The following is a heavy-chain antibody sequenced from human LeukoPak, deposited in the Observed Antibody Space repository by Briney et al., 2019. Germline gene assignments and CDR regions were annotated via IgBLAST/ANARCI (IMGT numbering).Heavy chain of an antibody. D-gene: IGHD1-26*01. J-gene: IGHJ4*02. CDR1: GFTFSSYW. Sequence: GGSLTLSCAASGFTFSSYWMTWVRQAPGKGLEWVANINQDGSEKYYVDSVQGRFTISRDNAKNSVYLQMNSLSGEETAVYYCARDWGGGSCYWGQGTLVTVSS. CDR2: INQDGSEK. V-gene: IGHV3-7*04. CDR3: ARDWGGGSCY.